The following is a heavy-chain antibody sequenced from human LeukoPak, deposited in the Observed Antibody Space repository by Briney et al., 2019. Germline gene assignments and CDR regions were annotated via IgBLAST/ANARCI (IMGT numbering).Heavy chain of an antibody. CDR1: GFTFSSYA. D-gene: IGHD3-22*01. J-gene: IGHJ4*02. CDR3: AKHGYYYDSSGYYSLVWFDY. Sequence: PGGSLRLSCAASGFTFSSYAMSWVRQAPGKGLEWVSAISGSGGSTYYADSVKGRFTISRDNSKNTLYLQMNSLRAEDTAVYYWAKHGYYYDSSGYYSLVWFDYWGQGTLVTVSS. V-gene: IGHV3-23*01. CDR2: ISGSGGST.